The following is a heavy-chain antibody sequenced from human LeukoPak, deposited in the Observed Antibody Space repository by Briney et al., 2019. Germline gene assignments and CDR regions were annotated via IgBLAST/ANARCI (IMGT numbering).Heavy chain of an antibody. CDR1: GYTFTSYD. CDR2: MNPNSGNT. V-gene: IGHV1-8*01. Sequence: ASVKVSCKASGYTFTSYDINWVRQATGQGLEWMGWMNPNSGNTGYAQKFQGRVTMTRDTSISTAYMELSRLRSDDTAVYYCARRGKQSGVSDYWGQGTLVTVSS. D-gene: IGHD6-19*01. CDR3: ARRGKQSGVSDY. J-gene: IGHJ4*02.